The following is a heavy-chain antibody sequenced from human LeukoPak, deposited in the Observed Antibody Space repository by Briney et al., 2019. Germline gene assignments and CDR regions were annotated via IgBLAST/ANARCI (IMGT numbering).Heavy chain of an antibody. CDR3: ARSRITIFGVVTQTYNWFDP. CDR1: GYTFTSNY. Sequence: ASVKVSCKASGYTFTSNYIHWVRQAPGQGLEWMGMIYPRDGSTSYAQKLQGRVTMTTDTSTSTAYMELRSLRSDDTAVYYCARSRITIFGVVTQTYNWFDPWGQGTLVTVSS. D-gene: IGHD3-3*01. V-gene: IGHV1-46*01. CDR2: IYPRDGST. J-gene: IGHJ5*02.